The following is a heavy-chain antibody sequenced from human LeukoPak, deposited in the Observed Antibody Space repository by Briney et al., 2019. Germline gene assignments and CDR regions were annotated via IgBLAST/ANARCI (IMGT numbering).Heavy chain of an antibody. CDR3: ARGLVRDGYNLHYFDY. CDR1: GGSIRSSYYY. D-gene: IGHD5-24*01. Sequence: PSETLSLTCTVSGGSIRSSYYYWGWIRQPPGKGLEWIGSIYDSGSTYYNPSLKSRVTISVDTSKNQFSLKLSSVTAADTAVYYCARGLVRDGYNLHYFDYWGQGTLVTVSS. J-gene: IGHJ4*02. CDR2: IYDSGST. V-gene: IGHV4-39*07.